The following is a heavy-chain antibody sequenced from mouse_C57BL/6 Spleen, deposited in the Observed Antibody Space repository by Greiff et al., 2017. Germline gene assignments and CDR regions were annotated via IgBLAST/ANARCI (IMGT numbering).Heavy chain of an antibody. Sequence: VKLMESGPELVKPGASVKLSCKASGYTFTSYDINWVKQRPGQGLEWIGWIYPRDGSTKYNEKFKGKATLTVDTSSSTAYMELHSLTSEDSAVYFCARSYYGSSLAWFAYWGQGTLVTVSA. J-gene: IGHJ3*01. CDR1: GYTFTSYD. V-gene: IGHV1-85*01. D-gene: IGHD1-1*01. CDR3: ARSYYGSSLAWFAY. CDR2: IYPRDGST.